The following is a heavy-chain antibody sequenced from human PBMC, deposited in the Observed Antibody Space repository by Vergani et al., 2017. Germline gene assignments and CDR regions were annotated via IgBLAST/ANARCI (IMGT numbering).Heavy chain of an antibody. V-gene: IGHV1-69*13. D-gene: IGHD2-21*02. J-gene: IGHJ2*01. CDR2: IITFFGAT. Sequence: QVQLVQSGAEVKKPGSSVKVSCMASGVPFKKSAFNWVRQVPGQGLEWVGRIITFFGATDYAHTFQGRFTIIADEFTNTVDMQLSNLRSEDTAVYYCARDCQGWGGDCCAGWYFDLWGQGTLVTVSS. CDR1: GVPFKKSA. CDR3: ARDCQGWGGDCCAGWYFDL.